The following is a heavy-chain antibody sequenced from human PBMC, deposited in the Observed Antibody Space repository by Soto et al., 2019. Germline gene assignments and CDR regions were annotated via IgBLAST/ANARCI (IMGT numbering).Heavy chain of an antibody. V-gene: IGHV4-34*01. CDR2: INHSGST. D-gene: IGHD6-19*01. J-gene: IGHJ4*02. CDR3: AARPVAGVLSVDY. Sequence: QVQLQQWGAGLLKPSETLSLTCAVYGGSFSGYYWSWIRQPPGKGLEWIGEINHSGSTNYNPSLKSRVTISVDTSKNQFSLKLGSVTAADTAVYYCAARPVAGVLSVDYWGQGTLVTVSS. CDR1: GGSFSGYY.